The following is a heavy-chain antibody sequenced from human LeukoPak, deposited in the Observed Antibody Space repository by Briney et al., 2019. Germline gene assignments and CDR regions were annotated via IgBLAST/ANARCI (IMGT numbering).Heavy chain of an antibody. CDR2: IYYSGNT. CDR1: GVSISSSNSY. V-gene: IGHV4-39*07. D-gene: IGHD3-16*02. CDR3: AREGVWGTYRLDY. Sequence: SETLSLTCTVSGVSISSSNSYWGWIRQPPGKGLEWIGSIYYSGNTYYNASLKSRVTISVDTSKNQFSLKLSSVTAADTAVYYYAREGVWGTYRLDYWGQGTLVTVSS. J-gene: IGHJ4*02.